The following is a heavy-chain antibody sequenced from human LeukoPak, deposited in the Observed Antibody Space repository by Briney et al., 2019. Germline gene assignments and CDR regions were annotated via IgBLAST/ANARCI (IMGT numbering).Heavy chain of an antibody. Sequence: PSETLSLTCTVSGGSISSYYWSWIRQPPGKGLEWIGYIYYSGSTNYNPSLKSRVTISVDTSRNHFSLKLSSVTAADTAVYYCARLYDSSGYYYPFDYWGQGTLVTVSS. CDR2: IYYSGST. J-gene: IGHJ4*02. V-gene: IGHV4-59*08. CDR3: ARLYDSSGYYYPFDY. D-gene: IGHD3-22*01. CDR1: GGSISSYY.